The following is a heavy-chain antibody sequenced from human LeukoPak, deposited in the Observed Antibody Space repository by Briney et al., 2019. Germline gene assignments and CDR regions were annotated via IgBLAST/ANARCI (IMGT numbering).Heavy chain of an antibody. CDR2: IGGSGGST. CDR3: AKDPGLWLPPDY. D-gene: IGHD2-21*01. V-gene: IGHV3-23*01. Sequence: QPGGSLILSCASSGFTFSSYAMSWVRPAPGEGLEWVSAIGGSGGSTYYADSVKRRSTISRDNSKNTLYRQMNSLRAEDTAVYYCAKDPGLWLPPDYWGQGTLVTVSS. CDR1: GFTFSSYA. J-gene: IGHJ4*02.